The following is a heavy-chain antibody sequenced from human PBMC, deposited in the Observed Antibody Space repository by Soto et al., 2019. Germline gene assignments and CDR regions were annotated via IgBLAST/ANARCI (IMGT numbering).Heavy chain of an antibody. J-gene: IGHJ6*02. V-gene: IGHV1-46*01. CDR2: INPSGGST. Sequence: ASVKVSCKASGYTFTSYYMHWVRQAPGQGLEWMGIINPSGGSTSYAQKFRGRVTMTRDTSTSTVYMELSSLRSEDTAVYYCARSDPVADLPAYYGMDVWGQGTTVTVSS. CDR1: GYTFTSYY. D-gene: IGHD6-19*01. CDR3: ARSDPVADLPAYYGMDV.